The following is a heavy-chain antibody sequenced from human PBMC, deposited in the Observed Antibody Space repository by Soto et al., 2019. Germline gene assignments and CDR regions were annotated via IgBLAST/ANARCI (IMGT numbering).Heavy chain of an antibody. V-gene: IGHV1-46*01. CDR2: ISRSGDST. D-gene: IGHD2-2*02. Sequence: QVQLVQSGAEVKKPGASVKVSCKASAYTLINYYIHWVRQAPGQGLEWMGIISRSGDSTTYAQKFQGSVNGTREKSTSKGYMELSGLRSEDTAVYYCVTEPPYTNHKPGFYYWGQGPMVTVSS. CDR1: AYTLINYY. J-gene: IGHJ4*02. CDR3: VTEPPYTNHKPGFYY.